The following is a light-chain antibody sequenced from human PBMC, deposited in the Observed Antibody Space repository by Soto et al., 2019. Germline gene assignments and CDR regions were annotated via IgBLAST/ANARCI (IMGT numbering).Light chain of an antibody. Sequence: NVITQSPATLSVSPGERDTLSCRASQSVSSNLAWYQQKPGQAPRLLIYGASTRATGIPARFSGSGSGTEFTLTISSLQSEDFAVYYCQQYSKWPTFGRGTKVDIK. CDR1: QSVSSN. CDR2: GAS. J-gene: IGKJ1*01. V-gene: IGKV3-15*01. CDR3: QQYSKWPT.